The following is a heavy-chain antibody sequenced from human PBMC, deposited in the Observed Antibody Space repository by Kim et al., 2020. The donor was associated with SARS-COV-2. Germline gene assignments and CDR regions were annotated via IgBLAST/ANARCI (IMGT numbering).Heavy chain of an antibody. V-gene: IGHV1-46*01. CDR2: INPSGGST. CDR1: GYTFTSYY. Sequence: ASVKVSCKASGYTFTSYYMHWVRQAPGQGLEWMGIINPSGGSTSYAQKFQGRVTMTRDTSTSTVYMELSSLRSEDTAVYYCARDMRQWLVVEGGGFDYWGQGTLVTVSS. D-gene: IGHD6-19*01. J-gene: IGHJ4*02. CDR3: ARDMRQWLVVEGGGFDY.